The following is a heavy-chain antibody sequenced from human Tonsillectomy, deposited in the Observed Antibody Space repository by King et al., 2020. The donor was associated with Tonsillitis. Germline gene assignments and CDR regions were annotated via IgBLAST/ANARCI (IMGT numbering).Heavy chain of an antibody. J-gene: IGHJ4*02. CDR1: GFTFSTYG. CDR2: IWYDGSNK. D-gene: IGHD6-13*01. CDR3: ARGERQLAGNFDY. Sequence: VQLVESGGGVVQPGRSLRLSCAASGFTFSTYGMHWVRQAPGKGLERVAVIWYDGSNKYYADPVKGRFTISRDNSKNTLYLQMNSLRAEDTAVYYCARGERQLAGNFDYWGQGTLVTVSS. V-gene: IGHV3-33*08.